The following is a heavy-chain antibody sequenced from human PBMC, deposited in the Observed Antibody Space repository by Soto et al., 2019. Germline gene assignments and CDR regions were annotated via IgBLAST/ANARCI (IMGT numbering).Heavy chain of an antibody. CDR3: VTVNLVGAAYYFDY. V-gene: IGHV4-30-4*01. CDR2: VYYSGTT. Sequence: PSETLSLTCTVSGGSIRNGVYYWGWIRQPPGKGLEWIGYVYYSGTTYSHPSLNSRVSISVDTSENQFSLRLTSVTAADTAVYYCVTVNLVGAAYYFDYWGPGTLVTVSS. CDR1: GGSIRNGVYY. D-gene: IGHD1-26*01. J-gene: IGHJ4*02.